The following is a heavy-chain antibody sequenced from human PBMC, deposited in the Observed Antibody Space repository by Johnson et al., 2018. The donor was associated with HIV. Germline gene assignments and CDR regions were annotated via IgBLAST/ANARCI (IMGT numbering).Heavy chain of an antibody. CDR1: GFTFDDYG. CDR2: IKKDGSDK. J-gene: IGHJ3*02. V-gene: IGHV3-7*01. CDR3: ARDGPRRDAYDI. Sequence: VQLVESGGGVVRPGGSLRLSCAASGFTFDDYGMNWVRQAPGKGLEWVANIKKDGSDKSYVDSVKGRFTISRDNAKNSLYLQIKGLRAEDMAVYYCARDGPRRDAYDIWGQGTMVTVSS.